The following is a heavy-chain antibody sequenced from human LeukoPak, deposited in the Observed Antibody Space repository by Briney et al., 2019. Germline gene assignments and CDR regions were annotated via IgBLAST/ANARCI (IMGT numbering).Heavy chain of an antibody. J-gene: IGHJ4*02. CDR2: IYPDDSDT. V-gene: IGHV5-51*01. CDR1: GYIFTSYW. D-gene: IGHD1-26*01. CDR3: ANGLIEGAFDY. Sequence: GESLVISCMGSGYIFTSYWIAWVRQMPGKGLGWMGLIYPDDSDTRYSPSFEGQVTISVDKSISTAYLQWSSLRASDTAKYYCANGLIEGAFDYWGQGTPGHVSS.